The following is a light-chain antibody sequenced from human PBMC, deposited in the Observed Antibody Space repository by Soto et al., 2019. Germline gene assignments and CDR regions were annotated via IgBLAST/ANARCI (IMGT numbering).Light chain of an antibody. V-gene: IGKV4-1*01. CDR3: QQYYSTPPT. CDR2: WAS. CDR1: QSVLYSSNNKNY. Sequence: DIVMTQSPDSLAVSLGERATINCKSSQSVLYSSNNKNYLAWYQQKPGQPPKLRLYWASTRESGVPDRFSCSGSGTAFTLTIGSLQAEDVAVYDCQQYYSTPPTFGPGTKVDIE. J-gene: IGKJ3*01.